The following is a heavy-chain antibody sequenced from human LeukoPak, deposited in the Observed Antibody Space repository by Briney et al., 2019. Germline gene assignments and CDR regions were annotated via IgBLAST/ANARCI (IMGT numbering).Heavy chain of an antibody. V-gene: IGHV5-51*01. D-gene: IGHD2-2*01. CDR2: IYPGDSDT. CDR3: ARREYGSSTSSDYGYSYYGRDV. CDR1: GYSFTSYW. J-gene: IGHJ6*02. Sequence: GESLKISCKGSGYSFTSYWIGWVRQMPGKGLEWRGIIYPGDSDTRYSPSFQGQVTISADKSISTAYLQWSSLKASDTAMYYCARREYGSSTSSDYGYSYYGRDVWGQGTRVTVSS.